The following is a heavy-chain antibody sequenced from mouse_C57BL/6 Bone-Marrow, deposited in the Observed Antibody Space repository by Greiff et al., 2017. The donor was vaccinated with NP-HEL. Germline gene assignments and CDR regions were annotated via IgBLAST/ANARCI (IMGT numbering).Heavy chain of an antibody. CDR1: GYTFTDYY. D-gene: IGHD2-14*01. V-gene: IGHV1-26*01. Sequence: EVQLQQSGPELVKPGASVKISCKASGYTFTDYYMNWVKQSHGKSLEWIGDINPNNGGTSYNQKFKGKATLTVDKSSSTAYMELRSLTSEDSAVYYCARSYWYGGAMDYWDQGTAVTVSA. CDR2: INPNNGGT. CDR3: ARSYWYGGAMDY. J-gene: IGHJ4*01.